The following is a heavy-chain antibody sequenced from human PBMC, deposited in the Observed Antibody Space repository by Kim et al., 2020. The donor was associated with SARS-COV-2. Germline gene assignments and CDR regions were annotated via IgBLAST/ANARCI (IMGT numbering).Heavy chain of an antibody. CDR2: IYSAGST. J-gene: IGHJ4*02. CDR1: GGSSKTYH. D-gene: IGHD6-19*01. CDR3: ATRSSGWYFDY. Sequence: SETLSLTCTVSGGSSKTYHWWSWIRQPPGKGLEWIGNIYSAGSTNYNPSLKSRVTMSVDTSKNQFSLRLTSVSAADTAVYYCATRSSGWYFDYWGQGTLVTVSS. V-gene: IGHV4-4*08.